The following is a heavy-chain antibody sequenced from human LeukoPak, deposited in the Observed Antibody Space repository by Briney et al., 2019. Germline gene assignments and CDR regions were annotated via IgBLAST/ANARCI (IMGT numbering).Heavy chain of an antibody. CDR2: IYYNTTI. J-gene: IGHJ5*01. Sequence: PSETLSLTCTVSGASISRYFWSWIRQPPGKGLEWLGSIYYNTTINYNPSLKSRITISVDTSTNRFSLILSSVPAADTAVYYCARGGASSRWFDSWGQGTLVTVSS. CDR1: GASISRYF. V-gene: IGHV4-59*01. CDR3: ARGGASSRWFDS. D-gene: IGHD6-13*01.